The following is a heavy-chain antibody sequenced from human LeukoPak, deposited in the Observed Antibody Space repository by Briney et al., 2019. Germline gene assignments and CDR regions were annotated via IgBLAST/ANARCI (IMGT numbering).Heavy chain of an antibody. CDR3: ARGSSGAWSFYFDY. Sequence: GGYLRLSCTAAAVGIRNTVLTWVRQAPWKGLEWVEVIYSGGSADYAESVKGRTTISRDDSKNTLFLQMHTLTAEDTAVYYCARGSSGAWSFYFDYWGQGTLVSVSS. J-gene: IGHJ4*02. CDR1: AVGIRNTV. V-gene: IGHV3-53*01. CDR2: IYSGGSA. D-gene: IGHD6-19*01.